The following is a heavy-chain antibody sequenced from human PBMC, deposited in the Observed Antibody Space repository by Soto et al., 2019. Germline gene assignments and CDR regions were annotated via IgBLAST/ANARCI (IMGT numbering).Heavy chain of an antibody. CDR1: GGTFSSYA. V-gene: IGHV1-69*01. J-gene: IGHJ4*02. CDR2: IIPIFGTA. CDR3: ASGPTDVTIFGVANFDY. Sequence: QVQLVQSGAEVQKPGSSVKVSCKASGGTFSSYAISWVRQAPGQGLEWMGGIIPIFGTANYAQKFQGRVTITADESTSTAYMELSSLRSEDTAVYYCASGPTDVTIFGVANFDYWGQGTLVTVSS. D-gene: IGHD3-3*01.